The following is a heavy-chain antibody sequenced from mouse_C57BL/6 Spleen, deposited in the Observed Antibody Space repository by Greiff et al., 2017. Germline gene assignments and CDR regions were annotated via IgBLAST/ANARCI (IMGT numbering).Heavy chain of an antibody. CDR1: GYTFTSYW. J-gene: IGHJ4*01. CDR2: IDPSDSYT. D-gene: IGHD3-3*01. CDR3: ARGADYYAMDY. Sequence: QVQLKQPGAELVMPGASVKLSCKASGYTFTSYWMHWVKQRPGQGLEWIGEIDPSDSYTNYNQKFKGKSTLTVDKSSSTAYMQLSSLTSEDAAVYCCARGADYYAMDYGGQGTSVTVSS. V-gene: IGHV1-69*01.